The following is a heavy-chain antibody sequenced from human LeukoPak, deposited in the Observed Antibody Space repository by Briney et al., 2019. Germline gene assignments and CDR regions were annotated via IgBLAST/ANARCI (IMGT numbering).Heavy chain of an antibody. Sequence: GGSLRLSCVASGFTFSNYAMSWVRQAPGKGLEWVSVISGSGESTYYADSVKGRFTISRDNSKNTLYLQMNSLRADDTVVYFCAKASSGGYHQLDCWGQGTLVTVSS. D-gene: IGHD1-26*01. J-gene: IGHJ4*02. CDR2: ISGSGEST. V-gene: IGHV3-23*01. CDR3: AKASSGGYHQLDC. CDR1: GFTFSNYA.